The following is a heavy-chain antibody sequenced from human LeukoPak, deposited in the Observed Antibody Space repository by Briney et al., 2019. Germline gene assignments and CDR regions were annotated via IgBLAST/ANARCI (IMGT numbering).Heavy chain of an antibody. Sequence: PGGSLRLSCAASGFTFSSYDMHWVRQATGKGLEWVSAIGTAGDTYYPGSVKGRLTISRENAKNSLYLQMNSLRAGDTAVYYCARGGNRYCSGGSCYMFDYWGQGTLVTVSS. J-gene: IGHJ4*02. CDR1: GFTFSSYD. CDR2: IGTAGDT. V-gene: IGHV3-13*01. CDR3: ARGGNRYCSGGSCYMFDY. D-gene: IGHD2-15*01.